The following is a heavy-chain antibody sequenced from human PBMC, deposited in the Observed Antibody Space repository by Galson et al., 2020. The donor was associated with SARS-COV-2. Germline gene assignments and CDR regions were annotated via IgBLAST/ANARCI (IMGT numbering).Heavy chain of an antibody. V-gene: IGHV3-30*01. CDR1: GFTFSSYA. Sequence: GESLKISCAASGFTFSSYAMHWVRQAPGKGLEWVAVISYDGSNKYYADSVKGRFTISRDNSKNTLYLQMNSLRAEDTAVYYCARARHSGSYSGPDYWGQGTLVTVSS. CDR3: ARARHSGSYSGPDY. CDR2: ISYDGSNK. D-gene: IGHD1-26*01. J-gene: IGHJ4*02.